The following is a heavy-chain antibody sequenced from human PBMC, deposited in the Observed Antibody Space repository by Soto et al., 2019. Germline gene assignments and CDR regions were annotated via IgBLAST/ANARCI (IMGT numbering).Heavy chain of an antibody. J-gene: IGHJ4*02. Sequence: QVQLQQWGAGLLKPSETLSLTCAVYGGSFSGYYWSWIRQPPGKGLEWIGEINHRGSTNYNPSLKSRVTISVDTSKNQFSLNLSSVTAADTAVYYCARRGYCSSTSRYHFDYWGQGTLVTVSS. CDR3: ARRGYCSSTSRYHFDY. CDR1: GGSFSGYY. D-gene: IGHD2-2*01. V-gene: IGHV4-34*01. CDR2: INHRGST.